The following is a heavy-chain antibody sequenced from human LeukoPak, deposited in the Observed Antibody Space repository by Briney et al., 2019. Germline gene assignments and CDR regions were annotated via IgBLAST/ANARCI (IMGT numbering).Heavy chain of an antibody. J-gene: IGHJ5*02. Sequence: SETLPLTCTVSGGSVSSGSYYWSWIRQPPGKGLEWIGYIYYSGSTNYNPSLKSRVTISVDTSKNQFSLKLSSGAAAGTAVYYCAKDRDRPGGGWFDPWGQGTLVTVSP. V-gene: IGHV4-61*01. D-gene: IGHD3-16*01. CDR3: AKDRDRPGGGWFDP. CDR1: GGSVSSGSYY. CDR2: IYYSGST.